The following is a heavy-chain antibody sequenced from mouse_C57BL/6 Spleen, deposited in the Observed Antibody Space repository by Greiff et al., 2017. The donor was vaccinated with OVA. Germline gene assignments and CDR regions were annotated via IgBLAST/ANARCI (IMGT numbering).Heavy chain of an antibody. V-gene: IGHV1-55*01. Sequence: QVQLQQPGAELVKPGASVKMSCKASGYTFTSYWITWVKQRPGQGLEWIGDIYPGSGSTNYNEKFKSKATLTVDTSSSTAYMQLSSLTSEDSAVYYGARRDSSGYVRYAMDYWGQGTSVTVSS. CDR1: GYTFTSYW. CDR2: IYPGSGST. J-gene: IGHJ4*01. CDR3: ARRDSSGYVRYAMDY. D-gene: IGHD3-2*02.